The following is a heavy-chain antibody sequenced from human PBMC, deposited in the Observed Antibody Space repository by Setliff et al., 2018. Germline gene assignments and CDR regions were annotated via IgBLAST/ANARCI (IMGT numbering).Heavy chain of an antibody. D-gene: IGHD6-6*01. CDR2: ISSSSSTI. J-gene: IGHJ4*02. CDR1: GFTFSSYS. Sequence: PGGSLRLSCAASGFTFSSYSMNWVRQAPGKGLEWVSYISSSSSTIYYADSVKGRFTISRDNAKNSLYLHMNSLRGEDTAVYYCARVAENSSSSATDYWGQGTLVTVSS. CDR3: ARVAENSSSSATDY. V-gene: IGHV3-48*04.